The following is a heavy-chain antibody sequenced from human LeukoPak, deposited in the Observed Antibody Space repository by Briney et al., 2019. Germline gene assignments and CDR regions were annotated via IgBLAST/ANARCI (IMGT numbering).Heavy chain of an antibody. CDR3: ARGGGLDV. Sequence: GGSLRLSCAASGFTFSSYWMTWVRQAPGKGLEWVASINHNGNVNYYVDSVKGRFTISRDNAKNSLYLQMSNLRAEDTAVYFCARGGGLDVWGQGATVTVSS. V-gene: IGHV3-7*03. D-gene: IGHD3-16*01. CDR1: GFTFSSYW. CDR2: INHNGNVN. J-gene: IGHJ6*02.